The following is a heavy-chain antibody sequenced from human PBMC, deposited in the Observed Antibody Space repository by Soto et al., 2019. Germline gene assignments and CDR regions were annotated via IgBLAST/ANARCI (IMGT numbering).Heavy chain of an antibody. CDR3: ASFYDYVWGSYRYYYFDV. Sequence: PSETLSLTCTVSGGSISSSSYYWGWIRQPPGKGLEWIGSIYYSGSTYYNPSLKSRVTISVDTSKNQFSLKLSSVTAADTAVYYCASFYDYVWGSYRYYYFDVWGQGTLVTVSS. D-gene: IGHD3-16*02. CDR1: GGSISSSSYY. CDR2: IYYSGST. V-gene: IGHV4-39*01. J-gene: IGHJ4*02.